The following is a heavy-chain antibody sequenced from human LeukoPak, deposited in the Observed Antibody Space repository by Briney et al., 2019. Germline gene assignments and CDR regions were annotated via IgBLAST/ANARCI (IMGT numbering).Heavy chain of an antibody. CDR2: IYDTGSA. J-gene: IGHJ6*03. Sequence: SETLSLTCSVSGGSIRSSAYSWGWIRLPPGKGLEWIGNIYDTGSAYYNPSLKSRVTISVDTSKNQFSLRLTSVTAADTAVYYCAREDLAIAVASSVYYYYYMDVWGKGTTVTISS. CDR1: GGSIRSSAYS. V-gene: IGHV4-39*01. D-gene: IGHD6-19*01. CDR3: AREDLAIAVASSVYYYYYMDV.